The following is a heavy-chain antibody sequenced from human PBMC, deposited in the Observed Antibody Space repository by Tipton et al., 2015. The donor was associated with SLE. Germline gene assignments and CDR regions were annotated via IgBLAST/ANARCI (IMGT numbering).Heavy chain of an antibody. J-gene: IGHJ5*02. CDR3: ARVSSSTWYGNRFDP. V-gene: IGHV4-61*01. D-gene: IGHD6-13*01. CDR2: IYDRGST. CDR1: GGSVSSPIDY. Sequence: TLSLTCTVSGGSVSSPIDYWSWIRQSPGKGLEWIGSIYDRGSTNYNPSLKSRVTISVDTSRNQFSLNLDSVTAADTAVYYCARVSSSTWYGNRFDPWGQGTLVTVSS.